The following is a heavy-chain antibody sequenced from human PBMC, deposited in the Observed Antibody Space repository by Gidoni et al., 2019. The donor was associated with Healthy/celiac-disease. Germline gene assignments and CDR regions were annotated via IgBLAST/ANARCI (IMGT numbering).Heavy chain of an antibody. D-gene: IGHD5-12*01. CDR2: ISSSGSTI. V-gene: IGHV3-48*03. J-gene: IGHJ4*02. CDR3: ARGDGYNGLAAGGFDY. CDR1: GFTFSSYE. Sequence: EVQLVESGGGLVQPGGSLRLSCAASGFTFSSYEMNWVRQAPGKGLEWVSYISSSGSTIYYADSVKGRFTISRDNAKNSLYLQMNSLRAEDTAVYYCARGDGYNGLAAGGFDYWGQGTLVTVSS.